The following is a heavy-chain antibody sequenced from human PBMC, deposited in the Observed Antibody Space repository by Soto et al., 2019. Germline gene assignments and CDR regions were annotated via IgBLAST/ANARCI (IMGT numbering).Heavy chain of an antibody. CDR1: GYTFTSYG. Sequence: ASVKVSCKASGYTFTSYGISWVRQAPGQGLEWMGWISAYNGNTNYAQKLQGRVTMTTDTSTSTAYMELRSLRSDDTAVYYCARDSGRGRYCSGGSCYMDAFDIWGQGTMVTVPS. CDR3: ARDSGRGRYCSGGSCYMDAFDI. CDR2: ISAYNGNT. J-gene: IGHJ3*02. D-gene: IGHD2-15*01. V-gene: IGHV1-18*01.